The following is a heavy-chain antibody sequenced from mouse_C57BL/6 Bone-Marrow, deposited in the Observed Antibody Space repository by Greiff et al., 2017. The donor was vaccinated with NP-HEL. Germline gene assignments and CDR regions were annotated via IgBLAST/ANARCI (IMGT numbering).Heavy chain of an antibody. Sequence: DVMLVESGGGLVKPGGSLKLSCAASGFTFSSYAMSWVRQTPEKRLEWVATISDGGSYTYYPDNVKGRFTISRDNAKNNLYLQMSHLKSEDTAMYYCARDHSYYAMDYWGQGTSVTVSS. CDR1: GFTFSSYA. J-gene: IGHJ4*01. V-gene: IGHV5-4*01. CDR2: ISDGGSYT. CDR3: ARDHSYYAMDY.